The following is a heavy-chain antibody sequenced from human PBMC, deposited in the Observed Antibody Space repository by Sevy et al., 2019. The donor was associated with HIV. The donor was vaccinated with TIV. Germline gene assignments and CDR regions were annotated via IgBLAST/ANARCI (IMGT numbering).Heavy chain of an antibody. Sequence: ASVKVSCKVSGYTLTNLDMHWVRQAPGQGLEWMGGFDPEDGDTFYAQKFQGRVTMTEDTSTDTAYMELSSLRSEDTAVYYCTTMEYYHNIIGSSSGDYWGQGTLVTVSS. J-gene: IGHJ4*02. CDR3: TTMEYYHNIIGSSSGDY. D-gene: IGHD3-22*01. CDR2: FDPEDGDT. CDR1: GYTLTNLD. V-gene: IGHV1-24*01.